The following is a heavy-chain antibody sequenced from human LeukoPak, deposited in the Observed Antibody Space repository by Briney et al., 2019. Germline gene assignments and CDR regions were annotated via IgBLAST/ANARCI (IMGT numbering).Heavy chain of an antibody. J-gene: IGHJ3*02. CDR1: GYTFSSYD. D-gene: IGHD6-13*01. CDR3: ARDLSSFGAFDI. V-gene: IGHV1-18*01. Sequence: ASVKVSCKASGYTFSSYDINWVRQAAGQGLEWMGWISAYNGNTNYAQKLQGRVTMTTDTSTSTAYMELRSLRSDDPAVYYCARDLSSFGAFDIWGQGTMVTVSS. CDR2: ISAYNGNT.